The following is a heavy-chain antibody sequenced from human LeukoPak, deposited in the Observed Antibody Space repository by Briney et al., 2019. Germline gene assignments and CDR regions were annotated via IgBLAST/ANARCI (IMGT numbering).Heavy chain of an antibody. CDR2: IYSSGST. CDR3: ARGISGYDYSFDI. J-gene: IGHJ3*02. Sequence: SETLSLTCAVPGGSISSSSYHLSWIRQPPGKGLQWIGFIYSSGSTNYNPSLKSRVTISLDTSKNQFSLRVSSVTSADTAVYYCARGISGYDYSFDIWGQGTMVTVSS. V-gene: IGHV4-61*01. D-gene: IGHD5-12*01. CDR1: GGSISSSSYH.